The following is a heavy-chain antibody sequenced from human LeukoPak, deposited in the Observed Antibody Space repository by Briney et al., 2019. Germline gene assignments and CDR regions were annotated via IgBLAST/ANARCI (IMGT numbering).Heavy chain of an antibody. CDR2: ISSSGSTI. V-gene: IGHV3-48*03. CDR1: GFTFSSYE. CDR3: ARVRFLEWLLPFDY. Sequence: PGGSLRLSCAASGFTFSSYEMNWVRQAPGKGLEWVSYISSSGSTIYYADSVKGRFTISRDNAKNSLYLQMNRLRAEDTAVYYCARVRFLEWLLPFDYWGQGTLVTVSS. J-gene: IGHJ4*02. D-gene: IGHD3-3*01.